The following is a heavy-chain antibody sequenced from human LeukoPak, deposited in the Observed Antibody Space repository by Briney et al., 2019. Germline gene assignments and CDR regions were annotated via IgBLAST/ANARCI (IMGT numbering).Heavy chain of an antibody. CDR1: GFTFSSYS. J-gene: IGHJ6*03. CDR2: ISSSSSYI. Sequence: GGSLRLSCAASGFTFSSYSMNWVRQAPGKGLEWVSSISSSSSYIYYADSVKGRFTISRDNAKNSLYLQMNSLRAEDTAVYYCASPPPWRAAGSYYYYMDVWGKGTTVTVSS. V-gene: IGHV3-21*01. D-gene: IGHD6-13*01. CDR3: ASPPPWRAAGSYYYYMDV.